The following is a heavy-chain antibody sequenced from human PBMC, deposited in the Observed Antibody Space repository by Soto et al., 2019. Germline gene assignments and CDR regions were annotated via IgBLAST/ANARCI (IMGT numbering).Heavy chain of an antibody. D-gene: IGHD3-10*01. Sequence: GGSLRLSCVASGFTFSSYAMTWVRQAPGKGLEWVSVISGSGSSTYDTDSVKGRFTISRDNSKNTLYLQMNSLRAEDTAVYYCAKACYYGSGTYYRGPFDPWGQGTLVTVSS. CDR3: AKACYYGSGTYYRGPFDP. J-gene: IGHJ5*02. V-gene: IGHV3-23*01. CDR2: ISGSGSST. CDR1: GFTFSSYA.